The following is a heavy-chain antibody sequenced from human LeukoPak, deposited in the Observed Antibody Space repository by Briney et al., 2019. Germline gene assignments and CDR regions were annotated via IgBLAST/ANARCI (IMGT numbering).Heavy chain of an antibody. D-gene: IGHD6-13*01. CDR1: GFTFSRYA. V-gene: IGHV3-23*01. CDR2: ITNSGGST. J-gene: IGHJ4*02. CDR3: ARIGAGSSRDY. Sequence: PGGSLRPSCAASGFTFSRYAMSWVRQAPGKGLEWVSSITNSGGSTFYADSVKGRFTISRDNAKNSLYLQMNSLRAEDTAVYYCARIGAGSSRDYWGQGTLVTVSS.